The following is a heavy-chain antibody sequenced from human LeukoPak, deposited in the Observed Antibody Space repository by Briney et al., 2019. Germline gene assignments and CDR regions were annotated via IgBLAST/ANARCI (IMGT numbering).Heavy chain of an antibody. CDR2: VHLDGRT. V-gene: IGHV4-4*02. D-gene: IGHD3-16*02. Sequence: KTSETLSLTCGVSGGSISITNWWTWVRQPPGKGLEWIGEVHLDGRTNYNPSLESRVTISVDKSENHISLRLTSVTAADTAVYYCSREGGFYRPLDYSDQGILVTVS. CDR3: SREGGFYRPLDY. CDR1: GGSISITNW. J-gene: IGHJ4*02.